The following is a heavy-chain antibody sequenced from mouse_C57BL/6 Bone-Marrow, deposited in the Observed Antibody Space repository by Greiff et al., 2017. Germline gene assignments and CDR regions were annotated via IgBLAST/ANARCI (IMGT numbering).Heavy chain of an antibody. CDR3: AREVYSNSYFDY. J-gene: IGHJ2*01. CDR2: IDPSDSYT. D-gene: IGHD2-5*01. V-gene: IGHV1-50*01. CDR1: GYTFTSYW. Sequence: QVQLQQPGAELVKPGASVKLSCKASGYTFTSYWMQWVKQRPGQGLEWIGEIDPSDSYTNSNQKFKGKATLTVDTSSSTAYMQLSSLTYEDSAVYYCAREVYSNSYFDYWGQGTTLTVSS.